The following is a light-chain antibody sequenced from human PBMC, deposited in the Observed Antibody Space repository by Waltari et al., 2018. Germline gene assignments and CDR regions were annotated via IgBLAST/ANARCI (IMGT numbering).Light chain of an antibody. V-gene: IGLV2-8*01. Sequence: QSALTQPPSASGSPGQSVTISCTGTSSDVGGYDYVSWYQQHPGKAPKLIIYEFNKRPSGVPDGFSGSNSGNTASLTVSGLQAEDEADYYCSSYTSSNNCVFGTGTKVTVL. J-gene: IGLJ1*01. CDR2: EFN. CDR1: SSDVGGYDY. CDR3: SSYTSSNNCV.